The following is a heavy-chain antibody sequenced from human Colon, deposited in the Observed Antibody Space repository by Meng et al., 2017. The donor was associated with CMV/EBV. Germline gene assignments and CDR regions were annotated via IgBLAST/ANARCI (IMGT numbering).Heavy chain of an antibody. V-gene: IGHV4-59*01. Sequence: GSLRLSCSVSDGSMIHYYWSWIRQAPGKGLEWIGFLYFSGRTKYSPSLESRVTMSIDTSNKQFSLELRSVTTADTAVYYCARSNYSTFDGGRPSYYYGMDVWGPGTTVTVSS. CDR3: ARSNYSTFDGGRPSYYYGMDV. D-gene: IGHD4-11*01. J-gene: IGHJ6*02. CDR2: LYFSGRT. CDR1: DGSMIHYY.